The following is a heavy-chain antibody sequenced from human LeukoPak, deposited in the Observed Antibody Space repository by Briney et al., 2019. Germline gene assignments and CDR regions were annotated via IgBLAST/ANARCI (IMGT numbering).Heavy chain of an antibody. Sequence: SETLSLTCTVSGYSISNDYYWGWIRQPPGKGLGWIGSIYHSGSAYYNPSLKSRVTVSIDTSKNQFSLKLSSVTAADTAVYYCARDGTVIVVGPFDYWGQGTLVTVSS. J-gene: IGHJ4*02. CDR2: IYHSGSA. CDR1: GYSISNDYY. CDR3: ARDGTVIVVGPFDY. D-gene: IGHD3-22*01. V-gene: IGHV4-38-2*02.